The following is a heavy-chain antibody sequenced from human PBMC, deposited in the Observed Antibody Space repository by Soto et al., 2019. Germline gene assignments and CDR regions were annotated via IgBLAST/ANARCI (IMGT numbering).Heavy chain of an antibody. CDR1: GGTFSTSA. J-gene: IGHJ6*02. D-gene: IGHD3-3*02. V-gene: IGHV1-69*12. CDR2: IMPIFATP. CDR3: ARDKDRQQLGGNYYYILDV. Sequence: QVQLMQSGAEVKKPGSSVKVSCKASGGTFSTSAISWVRQAPGEGLEWVGGIMPIFATPDYAQNFQGRVTLSADEATATAYLELTSRTTDDTAVYYCARDKDRQQLGGNYYYILDVWGQGTAITVSS.